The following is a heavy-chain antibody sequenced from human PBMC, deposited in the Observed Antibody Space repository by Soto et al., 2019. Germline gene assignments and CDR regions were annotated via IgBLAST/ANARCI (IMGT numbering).Heavy chain of an antibody. D-gene: IGHD2-15*01. Sequence: GGSLRLSSEGSGFTVSSHAMTWIRQAPGKGPEWVSTVTADGGTYYADSVKGRFAMSRDTSENTLYLQMNSLGAEDTAAYYCAPHVSCSGGSCQYDAFAIRGQGTMVTVSS. CDR1: GFTVSSHA. CDR2: VTADGGT. V-gene: IGHV3-23*01. J-gene: IGHJ3*02. CDR3: APHVSCSGGSCQYDAFAI.